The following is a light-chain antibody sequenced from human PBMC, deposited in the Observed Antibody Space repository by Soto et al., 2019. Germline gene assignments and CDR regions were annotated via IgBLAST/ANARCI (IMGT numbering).Light chain of an antibody. CDR1: SRDVGGYNY. Sequence: QSALTQPASVSGSPGQSITISCTGTSRDVGGYNYVSWYQQHPGKAPKLLIYEVTYRPSGVSNRFSGSKSVNTASLTISGIQAEDEADYFCGSYTSSNTLVFGTGTKVTVL. CDR2: EVT. CDR3: GSYTSSNTLV. V-gene: IGLV2-14*03. J-gene: IGLJ1*01.